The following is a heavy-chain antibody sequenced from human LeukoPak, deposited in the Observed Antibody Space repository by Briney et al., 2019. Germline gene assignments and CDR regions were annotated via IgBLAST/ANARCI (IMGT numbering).Heavy chain of an antibody. CDR2: ISSSSSYI. V-gene: IGHV3-21*01. CDR1: GFTFSSYS. D-gene: IGHD3-22*01. CDR3: ASGYYYDSSGRPPLDY. J-gene: IGHJ4*02. Sequence: GGSPRLSCAASGFTFSSYSMNWVRQAPGKGLEWVSSISSSSSYIYYADSVKGRFTISRDNAKNSLYLQMNSLRAEDTAVYYCASGYYYDSSGRPPLDYWGQGTLVTVSS.